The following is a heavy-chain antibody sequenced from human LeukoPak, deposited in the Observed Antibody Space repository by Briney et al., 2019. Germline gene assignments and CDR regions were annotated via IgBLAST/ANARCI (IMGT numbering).Heavy chain of an antibody. D-gene: IGHD3-22*01. CDR2: INPSGGST. CDR3: ARGYYDSSGYDPGLGY. J-gene: IGHJ4*02. Sequence: GASVKVSCKASGYTFTSFYMQWVRQAPGQGLGWMGIINPSGGSTNYAQKFQGRVSMTRDTSTSTVYMELSSLRSEDTAMYWCARGYYDSSGYDPGLGYWGQGTLVTVSS. CDR1: GYTFTSFY. V-gene: IGHV1-46*01.